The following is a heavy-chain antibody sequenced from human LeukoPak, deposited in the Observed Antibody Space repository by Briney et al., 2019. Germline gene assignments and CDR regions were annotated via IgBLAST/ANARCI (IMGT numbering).Heavy chain of an antibody. CDR1: GLTFSNYW. CDR2: IKQDGSEK. CDR3: ASQGYCSGGSCYSLFDY. J-gene: IGHJ4*02. V-gene: IGHV3-7*01. D-gene: IGHD2-15*01. Sequence: GGSLRLSCAASGLTFSNYWMSWVRQAPGKGLEWVANIKQDGSEKYYVDSVKGRFTISRDNAKNSLSLQMNSLRAEDTAVYYCASQGYCSGGSCYSLFDYWGQGTLVTVSS.